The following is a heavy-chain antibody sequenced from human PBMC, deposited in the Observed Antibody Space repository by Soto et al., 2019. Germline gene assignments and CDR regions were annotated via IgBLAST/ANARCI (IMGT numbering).Heavy chain of an antibody. CDR1: GGSISSGDYY. V-gene: IGHV4-30-4*01. CDR2: IYYSGST. J-gene: IGHJ4*02. Sequence: PWETLSLTCTVSGGSISSGDYYWSWIRQPPGKGLEWIGYIYYSGSTYYNPSLKSRVTISVDTSKNQFSLKLSSVTAADTAVYYCAAGPNYYDSSGYSYWGQGTLVTVSS. D-gene: IGHD3-22*01. CDR3: AAGPNYYDSSGYSY.